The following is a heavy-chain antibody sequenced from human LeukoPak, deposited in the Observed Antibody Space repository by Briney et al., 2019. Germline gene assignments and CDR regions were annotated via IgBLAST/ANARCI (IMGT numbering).Heavy chain of an antibody. CDR1: GGSFSGYY. CDR2: INHSGST. Sequence: PSETLSLTCAVYGGSFSGYYWSWIRQPPGKGLEWIGEINHSGSTNYNPSLKSRVTLSVDTSKNQFSLKLSSVTAADTAVYYCARDRDSSGWYFDYWGQGTLVTVSS. V-gene: IGHV4-34*01. J-gene: IGHJ4*02. CDR3: ARDRDSSGWYFDY. D-gene: IGHD6-19*01.